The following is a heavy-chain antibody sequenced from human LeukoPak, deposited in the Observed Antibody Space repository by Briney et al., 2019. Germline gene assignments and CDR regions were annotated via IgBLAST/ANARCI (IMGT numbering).Heavy chain of an antibody. CDR3: AGGDDGSGSPFDY. Sequence: PGGSLRLSCAASGFTFSSYAMSWVRQAPGKGLEWVSAISGSGGSTYYADSVKGRFTISRDNSKNTLYLQMNSLRAEDTAVYYCAGGDDGSGSPFDYWGQGTLVTVSS. V-gene: IGHV3-23*01. J-gene: IGHJ4*02. D-gene: IGHD3-10*01. CDR2: ISGSGGST. CDR1: GFTFSSYA.